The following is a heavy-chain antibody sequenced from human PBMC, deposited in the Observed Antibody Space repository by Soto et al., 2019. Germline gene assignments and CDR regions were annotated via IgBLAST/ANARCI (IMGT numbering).Heavy chain of an antibody. Sequence: PAVPLRLSCPASGFTFSTYSMSWVRQAPGKGLEWVANIKQDGSEKYYVDSVKGRFTISRDNAKNSLYLQMNSLRAEDTAVYYCARDRRVVGATIRYWGQGT. J-gene: IGHJ4*02. V-gene: IGHV3-7*01. CDR3: ARDRRVVGATIRY. CDR2: IKQDGSEK. CDR1: GFTFSTYS. D-gene: IGHD1-26*01.